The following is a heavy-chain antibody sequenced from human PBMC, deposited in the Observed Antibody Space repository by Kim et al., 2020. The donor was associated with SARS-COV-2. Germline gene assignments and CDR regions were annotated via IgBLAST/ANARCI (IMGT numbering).Heavy chain of an antibody. CDR2: ISGSGGST. Sequence: GGSLRLSCAASGFTFSSYAMSWVRQAPGKGLEWVSAISGSGGSTYYADSVKGRFTISRDNSKNTLYLQMNSLRAEDTAVYYCAKDSKTRSGSGNWFDPWGQGTLVTVSS. CDR1: GFTFSSYA. J-gene: IGHJ5*02. CDR3: AKDSKTRSGSGNWFDP. V-gene: IGHV3-23*01. D-gene: IGHD6-25*01.